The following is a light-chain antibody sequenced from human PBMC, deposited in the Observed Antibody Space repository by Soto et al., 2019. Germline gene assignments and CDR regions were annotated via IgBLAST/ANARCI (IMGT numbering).Light chain of an antibody. CDR1: QSVSSNY. Sequence: EIVLTHSPGTLSLSPGERATLSCRASQSVSSNYLAWYQQKPGQAPRLLIYAASSSAPGIPDRFSGSGSGTKFTLTISRLEPEDFAVYYCQQSGSSPFTFGPGTKVDIK. J-gene: IGKJ3*01. V-gene: IGKV3-20*01. CDR3: QQSGSSPFT. CDR2: AAS.